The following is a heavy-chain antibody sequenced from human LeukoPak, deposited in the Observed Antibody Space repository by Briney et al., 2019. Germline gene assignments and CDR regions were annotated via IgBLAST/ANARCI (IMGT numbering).Heavy chain of an antibody. CDR2: IYYSGST. CDR3: AREVVVAAAIDY. J-gene: IGHJ4*02. V-gene: IGHV4-30-4*01. Sequence: PSETLSLTCTVSGGSISSGDYYWSWIRQPPGKGLEWIGYIYYSGSTYYNPSLKSRVTISVDTSKNQFSLKLSSVTAADTAVYYCAREVVVAAAIDYWGQGTLVTVSS. CDR1: GGSISSGDYY. D-gene: IGHD2-15*01.